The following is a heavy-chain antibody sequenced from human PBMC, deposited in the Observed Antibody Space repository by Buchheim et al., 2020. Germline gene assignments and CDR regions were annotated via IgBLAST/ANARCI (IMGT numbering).Heavy chain of an antibody. CDR3: SKDVPASGWGLY. CDR2: ITASGT. J-gene: IGHJ4*02. Sequence: EVQLLESGGGLVQPGGSLRLSCAASEFFFSTYALSWVRQAPGKGLEWVSSITASGTFYADSVKGRFTISRDNSPNTLYLQMDSLRAEDTAIYYCSKDVPASGWGLYWGQGTL. D-gene: IGHD3-16*01. CDR1: EFFFSTYA. V-gene: IGHV3-23*01.